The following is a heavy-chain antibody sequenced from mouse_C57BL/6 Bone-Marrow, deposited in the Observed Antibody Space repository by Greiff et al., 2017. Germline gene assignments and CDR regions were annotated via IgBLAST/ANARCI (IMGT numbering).Heavy chain of an antibody. CDR2: IYPRSGNT. V-gene: IGHV1-81*01. CDR3: ARDGIYYGSYGWFAY. Sequence: QVQLQQSGAELARPGASVKLSCKASGYTFTSYGISWVKQRTGQGLEWIGEIYPRSGNTYYNEKFKGKAKLAADKSSSTAYMELRSLTSEDSAVYFCARDGIYYGSYGWFAYWGQGTLVTVSA. D-gene: IGHD2-1*01. CDR1: GYTFTSYG. J-gene: IGHJ3*01.